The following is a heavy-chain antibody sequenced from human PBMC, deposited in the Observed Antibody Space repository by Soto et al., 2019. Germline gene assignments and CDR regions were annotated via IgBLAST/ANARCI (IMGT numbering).Heavy chain of an antibody. CDR1: GYTFTSYD. Sequence: ASVKVSCKASGYTFTSYDINWVRQATGQGLEWMGWMNPNSGNTGYAQKFQGRVTMTRNTSISTAYMELSSLRSEDTAVYYCARVHSGYDILTRRYYYYMDVWGKGTTVTVSS. CDR2: MNPNSGNT. CDR3: ARVHSGYDILTRRYYYYMDV. D-gene: IGHD3-9*01. V-gene: IGHV1-8*01. J-gene: IGHJ6*03.